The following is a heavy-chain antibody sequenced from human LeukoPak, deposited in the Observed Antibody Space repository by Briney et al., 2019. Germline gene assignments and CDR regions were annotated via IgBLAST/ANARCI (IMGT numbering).Heavy chain of an antibody. D-gene: IGHD4-23*01. CDR2: INHSGST. J-gene: IGHJ4*02. Sequence: SETLSLTCAVYGGSFSGYYWSWIRQPPGKGLEWIGEINHSGSTNYNPSLKSRVTISVDTSKNQFSLKLSSVTAADTAVYYCARSPTTVVIDYWGQGTLVTVSS. CDR1: GGSFSGYY. CDR3: ARSPTTVVIDY. V-gene: IGHV4-34*01.